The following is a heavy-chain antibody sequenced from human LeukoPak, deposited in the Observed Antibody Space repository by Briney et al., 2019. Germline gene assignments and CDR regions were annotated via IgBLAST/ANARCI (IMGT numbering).Heavy chain of an antibody. CDR1: GFTFKNYW. CDR2: LSNDGSST. CDR3: TRGYSISSEAHYGMDV. Sequence: GGSLRLSCAASGFTFKNYWMNWVRQAPGKGLVSVSRLSNDGSSTGYVDSVKGRFTISRDNAKNTVYLQVNSLRAEDTAVYSCTRGYSISSEAHYGMDVWGQGTTVTVSS. D-gene: IGHD6-6*01. V-gene: IGHV3-74*01. J-gene: IGHJ6*02.